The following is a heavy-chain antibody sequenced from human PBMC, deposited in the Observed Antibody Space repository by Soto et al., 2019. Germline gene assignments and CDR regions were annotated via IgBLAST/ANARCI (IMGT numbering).Heavy chain of an antibody. CDR1: GFTFSSYS. V-gene: IGHV3-48*01. Sequence: EVQLVESGGGLVQPGGSLRLSCAASGFTFSSYSMNWVRQAPGKGLEWVSYISSSSSTIYYADAVKGRFTISRDNAKNSLYLQMNSLRAEDTAVYYCARDGAAFRSSGWYRQNWFDPWGQGTLVTVSS. CDR2: ISSSSSTI. CDR3: ARDGAAFRSSGWYRQNWFDP. D-gene: IGHD6-19*01. J-gene: IGHJ5*02.